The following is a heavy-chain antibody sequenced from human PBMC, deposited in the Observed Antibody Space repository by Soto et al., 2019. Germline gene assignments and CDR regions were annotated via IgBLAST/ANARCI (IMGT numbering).Heavy chain of an antibody. CDR2: IYYSGST. D-gene: IGHD1-20*01. CDR1: GGSVSSGSYY. J-gene: IGHJ4*02. V-gene: IGHV4-61*01. CDR3: ATSLRGGLGNWNYFDY. Sequence: SETLSLTCTVSGGSVSSGSYYWSWIRQPPGKGLEWIGYIYYSGSTNYNPSLKSRVTISVDTSKNQFSLKLSSVTAADTAVYYCATSLRGGLGNWNYFDYWGQGTLVTVSS.